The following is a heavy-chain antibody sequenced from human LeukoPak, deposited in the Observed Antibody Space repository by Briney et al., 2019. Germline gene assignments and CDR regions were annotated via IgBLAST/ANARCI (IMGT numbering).Heavy chain of an antibody. Sequence: GRSLRLSCAASGFTFSYSGMHWVRQAPGKGLVWVSRINSDGSRTTYADSVKGRFTISRDNAKNTLYLQMNSLRTEDTAVYYCARPETQYSSGLDGFDIWGQGTMVTVSS. CDR1: GFTFSYSG. V-gene: IGHV3-74*01. CDR3: ARPETQYSSGLDGFDI. D-gene: IGHD6-19*01. J-gene: IGHJ3*02. CDR2: INSDGSRT.